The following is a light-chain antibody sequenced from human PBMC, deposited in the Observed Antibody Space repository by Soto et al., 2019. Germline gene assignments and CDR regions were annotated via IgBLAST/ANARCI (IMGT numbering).Light chain of an antibody. Sequence: EIVLTQSPGTLSLSPGERATLSCRASQSVSSSYLAWYQQKPGQAPRLLIYGASSRATGIPDRFNGSGSGTDFTLTIRRLEPEDFAVYYCQQYGSSSLTFGGGTKVEIK. CDR3: QQYGSSSLT. CDR2: GAS. CDR1: QSVSSSY. V-gene: IGKV3-20*01. J-gene: IGKJ4*01.